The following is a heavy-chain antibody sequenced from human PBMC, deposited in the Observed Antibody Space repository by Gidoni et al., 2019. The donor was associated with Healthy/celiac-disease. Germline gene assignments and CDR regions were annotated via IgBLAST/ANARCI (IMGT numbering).Heavy chain of an antibody. CDR2: IRYDGSNK. J-gene: IGHJ4*02. V-gene: IGHV3-33*01. CDR1: GFPFIGYG. CDR3: ARDSGTWIQLWLPDY. D-gene: IGHD5-18*01. Sequence: QVQLVESGGAVDQPGRSLRFSCAPSGFPFIGYGMHWVRQAPGKGLEWVAVIRYDGSNKYYADSVKGRFTISRDNSKNTLYLQMNSLRAEDTAVYYCARDSGTWIQLWLPDYWGQGTLVTVSS.